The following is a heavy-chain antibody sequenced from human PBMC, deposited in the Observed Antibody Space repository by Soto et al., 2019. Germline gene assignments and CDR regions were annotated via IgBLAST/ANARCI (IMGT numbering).Heavy chain of an antibody. D-gene: IGHD5-12*01. Sequence: GTSAKVSCKASGGTISSYTISWLRQANGQGLEWMGRIIPILGTATYAQQFQGRVTITADKSTSTAYMELSSLRSEDTAVYYCAREVVCGYDSAEDSSGSFYDYWGHGTPVTV. V-gene: IGHV1-69*08. CDR3: AREVVCGYDSAEDSSGSFYDY. J-gene: IGHJ4*01. CDR2: IIPILGTA. CDR1: GGTISSYT.